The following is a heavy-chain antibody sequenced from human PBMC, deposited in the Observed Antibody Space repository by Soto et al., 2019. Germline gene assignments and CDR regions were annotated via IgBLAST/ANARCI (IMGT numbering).Heavy chain of an antibody. V-gene: IGHV4-39*01. D-gene: IGHD3-22*01. CDR3: ARGGYYYDSSGYYVPDAFDI. J-gene: IGHJ3*02. CDR1: GGRISSRSYY. Sequence: XASLSHTCTVSGGRISSRSYYWGWIRQPPGNGLEWIGSIYYSGSTYYNPSLKSRVTISVDTSKNQFSLKLSSVTAADTAVYYCARGGYYYDSSGYYVPDAFDIWGQGTMVTVSS. CDR2: IYYSGST.